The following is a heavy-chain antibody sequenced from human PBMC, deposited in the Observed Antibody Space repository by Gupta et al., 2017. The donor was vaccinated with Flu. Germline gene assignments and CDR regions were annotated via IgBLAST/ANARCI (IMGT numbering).Heavy chain of an antibody. CDR1: GFTFGTYT. CDR2: ISASSSFI. D-gene: IGHD3-22*01. Sequence: EVLLGESGGGLVTRGGSLRLSCAASGFTFGTYTMALIRQAPGKGLEWVSSISASSSFIFYADSVKGRFAVSRDNAKNSLFLQMDSLRADDAAVYFCARSFAYDRSASYDSWGQGTLVTVSS. J-gene: IGHJ4*02. CDR3: ARSFAYDRSASYDS. V-gene: IGHV3-21*02.